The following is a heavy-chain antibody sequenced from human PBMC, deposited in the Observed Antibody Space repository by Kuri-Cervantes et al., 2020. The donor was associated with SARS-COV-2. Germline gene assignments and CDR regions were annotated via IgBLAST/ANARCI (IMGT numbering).Heavy chain of an antibody. CDR1: GGSFNNYA. D-gene: IGHD4-23*01. CDR2: IIPVLDIV. CDR3: ARERGGDAFDI. J-gene: IGHJ3*02. V-gene: IGHV1-69*04. Sequence: SVKVSCKAAGGSFNNYAMFWVRQAPGQGLEWMGRIIPVLDIVNYVQKFHGRITMTADKSTNTVFMELSSLRSEDTAVYYCARERGGDAFDIWGQGTMVTVSS.